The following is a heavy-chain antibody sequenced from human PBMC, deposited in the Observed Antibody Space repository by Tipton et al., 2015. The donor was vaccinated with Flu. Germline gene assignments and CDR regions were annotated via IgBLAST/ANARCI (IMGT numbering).Heavy chain of an antibody. J-gene: IGHJ3*02. V-gene: IGHV3-20*04. CDR1: GFTFDDYG. D-gene: IGHD6-19*01. CDR2: INWNGGRT. Sequence: SLRLSCAASGFTFDDYGMSWVRQVPGKGLEWVSGINWNGGRTGYGDSVKGRFTISRDNAKNSLYLQMNSLRGEDTALYYCARSSSGWTRNDAFDIWGQGTMVTVSS. CDR3: ARSSSGWTRNDAFDI.